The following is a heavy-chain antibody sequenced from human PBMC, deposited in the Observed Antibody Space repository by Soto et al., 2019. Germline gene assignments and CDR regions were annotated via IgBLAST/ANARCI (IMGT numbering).Heavy chain of an antibody. V-gene: IGHV1-2*04. CDR3: ARDSGYGSGSYYPYYYYYYYMDV. Sequence: ASVKVSCKASGYTFTGYYMHWVLQAPGQGLEWMGWINPNSGGTNYAQKFQGWVTMTRDTSISTAYMELSRLRSDDTAVYYCARDSGYGSGSYYPYYYYYYYMDVWGKGTTVTVSS. CDR1: GYTFTGYY. J-gene: IGHJ6*03. CDR2: INPNSGGT. D-gene: IGHD3-10*01.